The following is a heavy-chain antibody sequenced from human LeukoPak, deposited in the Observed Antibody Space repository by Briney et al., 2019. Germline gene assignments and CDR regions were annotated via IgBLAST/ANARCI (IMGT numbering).Heavy chain of an antibody. CDR1: GFTFSSSD. CDR2: ISYDATNK. V-gene: IGHV3-30*03. CDR3: ARGAQGGWGDLDY. D-gene: IGHD3-16*01. Sequence: QPGRSLRLSCAAAGFTFSSSDMHWVRQAPGKGLEWVAVISYDATNKYYADSVKGRFTLSRDNSKNTLYLQMNSLRAEDTAVYYCARGAQGGWGDLDYWGQGTLVTVSS. J-gene: IGHJ4*02.